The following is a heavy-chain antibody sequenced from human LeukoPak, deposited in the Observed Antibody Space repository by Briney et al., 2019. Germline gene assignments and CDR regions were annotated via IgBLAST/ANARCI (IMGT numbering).Heavy chain of an antibody. CDR2: FDPVDGET. CDR3: ATSSIWFRNWFDP. CDR1: GYTLTELS. Sequence: ASVKVSCKVSGYTLTELSMHWVRQAPGKGLEWMGGFDPVDGETIYAQKFQGRVTMTEDTSTDTAYMELSSLRSEDTAVYYCATSSIWFRNWFDPWGQGTLVTVSS. V-gene: IGHV1-24*01. J-gene: IGHJ5*02. D-gene: IGHD3-10*01.